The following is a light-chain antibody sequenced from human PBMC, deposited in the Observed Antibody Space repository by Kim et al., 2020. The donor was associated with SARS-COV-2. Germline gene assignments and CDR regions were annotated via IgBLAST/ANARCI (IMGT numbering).Light chain of an antibody. J-gene: IGKJ5*01. CDR3: QQYNKWPIT. CDR1: QSVSSN. V-gene: IGKV3-15*01. CDR2: GAS. Sequence: EIVMTQSPATLSVSLGERATLSCRASQSVSSNLAWYQQKPGQAPRLLIYGASTRATGIPARFSGSGSGTEFTLTISSLQSEDFAVYYCQQYNKWPITFGQGTRLEIK.